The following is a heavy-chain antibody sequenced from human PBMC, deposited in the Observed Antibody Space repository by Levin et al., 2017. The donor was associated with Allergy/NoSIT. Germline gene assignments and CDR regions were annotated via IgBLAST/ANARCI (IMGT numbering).Heavy chain of an antibody. J-gene: IGHJ4*02. V-gene: IGHV3-7*01. CDR2: INQDESEI. Sequence: ETLSLTCAASGFTFSNYWMTWVRQAPGKGLEWVANINQDESEIYYLGSVRGRFTISRDNIKNSLYLQMNSLRAEDTAVYFCARHFYEDYWGQGTLVTVSS. CDR1: GFTFSNYW. CDR3: ARHFYEDY. D-gene: IGHD2/OR15-2a*01.